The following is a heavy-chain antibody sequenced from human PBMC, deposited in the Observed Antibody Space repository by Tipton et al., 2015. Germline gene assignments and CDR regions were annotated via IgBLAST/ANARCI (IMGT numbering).Heavy chain of an antibody. CDR2: ISHSGNT. D-gene: IGHD3-22*01. J-gene: IGHJ3*02. CDR3: ARHVSFYYDTHGSDALDI. V-gene: IGHV4-38-2*01. CDR1: AYSISSDYY. Sequence: LSLTCAVSAYSISSDYYWGWIRQPPGKGLEWIGSISHSGNTYYNPSLKSRVTMSRDTSKNQFSLKLPSVTAADTAVYYCARHVSFYYDTHGSDALDIWAQGTMVTVSS.